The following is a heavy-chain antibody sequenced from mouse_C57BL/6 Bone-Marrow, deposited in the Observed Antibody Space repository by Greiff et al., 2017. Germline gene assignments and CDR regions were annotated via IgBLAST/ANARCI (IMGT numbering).Heavy chain of an antibody. D-gene: IGHD2-4*01. CDR2: IYPGSGST. Sequence: VKLQQPGAELVKPGASVKMSCKASGYTFTSYWITWVKQRPGQGLEWIGDIYPGSGSTNYNENFKSKATLTVDTSSSTAYMQLSSLTSEDSAVYYCARDDYDGGYFDYWGQGTTLTVSS. CDR1: GYTFTSYW. J-gene: IGHJ2*01. V-gene: IGHV1-55*01. CDR3: ARDDYDGGYFDY.